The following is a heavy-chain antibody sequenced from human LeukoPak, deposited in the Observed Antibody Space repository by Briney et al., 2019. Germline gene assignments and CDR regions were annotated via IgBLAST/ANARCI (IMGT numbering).Heavy chain of an antibody. D-gene: IGHD6-19*01. CDR3: ARAAAETGAFRDNWFDP. CDR1: GFTFSSYS. CDR2: ISSSSSYI. J-gene: IGHJ5*02. Sequence: GGSLRLSCAASGFTFSSYSMNWVRQAPGKGLEWVSSISSSSSYIYYADSVKGRFTISRDNAKNSLYLQMNSLRAEDTAVYYCARAAAETGAFRDNWFDPWGQGTLVTVSS. V-gene: IGHV3-21*01.